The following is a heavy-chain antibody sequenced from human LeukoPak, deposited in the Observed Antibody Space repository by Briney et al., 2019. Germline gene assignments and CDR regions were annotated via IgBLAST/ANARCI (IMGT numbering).Heavy chain of an antibody. J-gene: IGHJ6*02. D-gene: IGHD3-9*01. CDR2: ISYDGSNK. CDR1: GFTFCSYG. Sequence: PGGSLRLSCAASGFTFCSYGMHWVRQAPGKGLEWVAVISYDGSNKYYADSVKGRSTISRDNSKNTLYLQMNSLRAEDTAVYYCAKDILTGLPGYYYYGMDVWGQGTTVTVSS. V-gene: IGHV3-30*18. CDR3: AKDILTGLPGYYYYGMDV.